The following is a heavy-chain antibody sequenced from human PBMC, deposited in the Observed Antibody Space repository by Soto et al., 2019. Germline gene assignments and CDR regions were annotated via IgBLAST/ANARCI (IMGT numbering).Heavy chain of an antibody. Sequence: QVQLEQSGSKVKKSGSSVKVSCKASGYSFSSHAITWVRQAPGQGLEWMGGIIPVFGTPSYAQKFQGRVTISADKSTNTSYLELRSLRSEDTAVYYCARGGALSTSWYWGDGLDSWGQGTQVTVSS. D-gene: IGHD6-13*01. CDR3: ARGGALSTSWYWGDGLDS. CDR1: GYSFSSHA. V-gene: IGHV1-69*06. J-gene: IGHJ4*02. CDR2: IIPVFGTP.